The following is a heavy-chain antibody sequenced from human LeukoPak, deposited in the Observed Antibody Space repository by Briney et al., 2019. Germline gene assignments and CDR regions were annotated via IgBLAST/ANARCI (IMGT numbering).Heavy chain of an antibody. D-gene: IGHD2-2*01. CDR2: INPNSGGT. CDR1: GYTFTSYG. CDR3: ARGLRAGALDI. Sequence: GASVKVSCKASGYTFTSYGINWVRQAPGQGLEWMGWINPNSGGTNYAQKFQGRVTMTRDTSISTAYMELRRLRYDDTAVHYCARGLRAGALDIWGQGTMVTVSS. J-gene: IGHJ3*02. V-gene: IGHV1-2*02.